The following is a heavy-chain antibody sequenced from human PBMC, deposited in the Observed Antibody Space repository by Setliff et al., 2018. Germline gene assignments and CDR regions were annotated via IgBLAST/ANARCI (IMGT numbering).Heavy chain of an antibody. V-gene: IGHV1-46*01. J-gene: IGHJ6*02. CDR1: GYPFTSYY. D-gene: IGHD3-10*01. CDR3: ARDGQYYGSGFYSTRYYYSYGLDV. CDR2: INIGGGSA. Sequence: ASVKVSCKASGYPFTSYYMYWLRQAPGQGPEWLGIINIGGGSASYAQKFQDRVTMTRDTSTSTVYLEVTSLRSEDTAVYYCARDGQYYGSGFYSTRYYYSYGLDVWGQGTTVTVSS.